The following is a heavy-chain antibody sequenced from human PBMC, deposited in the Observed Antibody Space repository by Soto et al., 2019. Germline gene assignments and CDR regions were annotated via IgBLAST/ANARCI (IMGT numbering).Heavy chain of an antibody. Sequence: GVSLRLSCAASGFTFSSYSMSWVRQAPGKGLEWVSAMSGSGGSTYYADSVKGRVTISRDNSENTVTLQMNSLRAEDTAVYYCAAGEPCHYRGKGTLFTVAS. D-gene: IGHD3-10*01. CDR2: MSGSGGST. CDR1: GFTFSSYS. J-gene: IGHJ4*02. V-gene: IGHV3-23*01. CDR3: AAGEPCHY.